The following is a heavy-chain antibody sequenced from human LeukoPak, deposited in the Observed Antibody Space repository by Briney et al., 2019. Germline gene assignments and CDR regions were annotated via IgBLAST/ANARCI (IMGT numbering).Heavy chain of an antibody. CDR1: GFTFSSYW. CDR2: ISSSSSYI. D-gene: IGHD6-6*01. J-gene: IGHJ4*02. CDR3: ARVGSGSSSTY. Sequence: GGSLRLSCAASGFTFSSYWMSWVRQAPGKGLEWVSSISSSSSYIYYADSVKGRFTISRDNAKNSLYLQMNSLRAEDTAVYYCARVGSGSSSTYWGQGTLVTVSS. V-gene: IGHV3-21*01.